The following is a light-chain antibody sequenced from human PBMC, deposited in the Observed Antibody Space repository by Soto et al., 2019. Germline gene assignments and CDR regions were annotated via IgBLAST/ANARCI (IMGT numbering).Light chain of an antibody. CDR3: QQYHRNTWS. CDR2: GAS. Sequence: DIHMTHSPSTLSASVGGRVTITCRASQSVGTWVAWYQQKPGKAPKLLIYGASNLESGVPSRFSGSGSGTEFTLTITTLQPDDFAIYFCQQYHRNTWSFGPGTKEDSK. V-gene: IGKV1-5*01. J-gene: IGKJ1*01. CDR1: QSVGTW.